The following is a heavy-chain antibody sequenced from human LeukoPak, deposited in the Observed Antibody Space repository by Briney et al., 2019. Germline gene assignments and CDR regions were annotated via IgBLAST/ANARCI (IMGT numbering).Heavy chain of an antibody. J-gene: IGHJ4*02. CDR3: ARDLRYPEAPGYDSSGYKY. Sequence: ASVKVSCKASGYTFTSYGISWVRQAPGQGLEWMGWISAYNGNTNYAQKLQGRVTMTTDTSTSTAYMELRSLRSDDTAVYYCARDLRYPEAPGYDSSGYKYWGQGTLVTVSS. D-gene: IGHD3-22*01. CDR1: GYTFTSYG. V-gene: IGHV1-18*01. CDR2: ISAYNGNT.